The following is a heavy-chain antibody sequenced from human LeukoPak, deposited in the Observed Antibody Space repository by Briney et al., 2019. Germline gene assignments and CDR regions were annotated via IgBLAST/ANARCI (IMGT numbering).Heavy chain of an antibody. CDR2: INPSGGST. D-gene: IGHD3-22*01. Sequence: GASVKVSCKASGYTFTSYYIHWVRQAPGQGLEWMGIINPSGGSTSYAQKFQGRVTMTRDTSTSTVYMELSSLRSEDTAVYYCARDLGVSSGYYYYYYMDVWGKGTTVTVSS. CDR3: ARDLGVSSGYYYYYYMDV. CDR1: GYTFTSYY. J-gene: IGHJ6*03. V-gene: IGHV1-46*01.